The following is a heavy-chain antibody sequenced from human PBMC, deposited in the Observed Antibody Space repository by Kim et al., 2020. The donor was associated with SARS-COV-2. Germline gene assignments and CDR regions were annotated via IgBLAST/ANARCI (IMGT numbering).Heavy chain of an antibody. CDR1: GGSFSGYY. CDR3: ARGEFAVGYSSSWYIDY. CDR2: INHSGST. J-gene: IGHJ4*02. Sequence: SETLSLTCAVYGGSFSGYYWSWIRQPPGKGLEWIGEINHSGSTNYNPSLKSRVTISVDTSKNQFSLKLSSVTAADTAVYYCARGEFAVGYSSSWYIDYWGQGTLVTVSS. D-gene: IGHD6-13*01. V-gene: IGHV4-34*01.